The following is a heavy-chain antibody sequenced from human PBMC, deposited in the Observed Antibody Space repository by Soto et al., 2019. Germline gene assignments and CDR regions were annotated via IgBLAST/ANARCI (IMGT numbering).Heavy chain of an antibody. CDR2: IYSTETT. CDR1: GGSINSYY. D-gene: IGHD5-18*01. CDR3: ARDGTAVAAGYYGMDV. J-gene: IGHJ6*02. Sequence: SETLSLTCTVSGGSINSYYWSWIRQPPGKGLEWIGYIYSTETTKYNPSLKSRVTISVATSKNQVSLKLSSVTAADTAVYYCARDGTAVAAGYYGMDVWGQGTTVTVSS. V-gene: IGHV4-59*01.